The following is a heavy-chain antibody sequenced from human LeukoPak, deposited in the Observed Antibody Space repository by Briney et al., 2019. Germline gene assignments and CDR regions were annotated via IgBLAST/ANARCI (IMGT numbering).Heavy chain of an antibody. Sequence: QPGGSLRLSCAASGFTFSSYEMNWVRQAPGKGLEWVSYISSSGSTIYYADSVKARFTISRDNSKNTQHLQMNSLRAEDTAVYYCVKGYYYYMDVWGKGTTVTISS. CDR2: ISSSGSTI. CDR1: GFTFSSYE. J-gene: IGHJ6*03. CDR3: VKGYYYYMDV. V-gene: IGHV3-48*03.